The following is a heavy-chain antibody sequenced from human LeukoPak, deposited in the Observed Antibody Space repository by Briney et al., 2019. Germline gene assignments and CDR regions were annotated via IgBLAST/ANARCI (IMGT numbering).Heavy chain of an antibody. CDR1: GVSISSGGYY. J-gene: IGHJ4*02. CDR3: ARVNYGSATKEDY. V-gene: IGHV4-31*03. Sequence: SETLSLTCTVSGVSISSGGYYWSWIRQHPGKGLEWIGYIYYSGSAYYNPSLKSRVTIPVDTSENQFSLKPSSVTAAVTAVYYCARVNYGSATKEDYWGQGTLVTVSS. D-gene: IGHD3-10*01. CDR2: IYYSGSA.